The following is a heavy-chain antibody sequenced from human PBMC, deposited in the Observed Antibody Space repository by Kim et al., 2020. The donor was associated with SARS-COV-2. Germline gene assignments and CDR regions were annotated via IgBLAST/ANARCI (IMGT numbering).Heavy chain of an antibody. CDR1: GFTFSDYY. V-gene: IGHV3-11*01. D-gene: IGHD3-3*01. CDR3: ARGQVNYDFWSGQSEDAFDI. CDR2: ISSSGSTI. J-gene: IGHJ3*02. Sequence: GGSLRLSCAASGFTFSDYYMSWIRQAPGKGLEWFSYISSSGSTIYYADSVKGRFTISRDNAKNSLYLQMNSLRAEDTAVYYCARGQVNYDFWSGQSEDAFDIWGQGTMVTVSS.